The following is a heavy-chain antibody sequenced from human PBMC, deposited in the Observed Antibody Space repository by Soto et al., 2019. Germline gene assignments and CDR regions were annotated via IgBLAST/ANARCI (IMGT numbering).Heavy chain of an antibody. V-gene: IGHV1-69*06. J-gene: IGHJ6*02. CDR2: IIPIFGTA. D-gene: IGHD1-7*01. Sequence: SVKVSCKASGGTFSSYAISWVRQAPGQGLEWMGGIIPIFGTANYAQKFQGRVTITADKSTSTAYMELSSLRSEDTAVYYCARASSTGTTHPYYYYYGMDVWGQGTTVTVSS. CDR3: ARASSTGTTHPYYYYYGMDV. CDR1: GGTFSSYA.